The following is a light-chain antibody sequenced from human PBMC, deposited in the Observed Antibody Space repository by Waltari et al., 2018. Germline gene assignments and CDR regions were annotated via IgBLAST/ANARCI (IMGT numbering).Light chain of an antibody. CDR3: QQYNNWLPWT. Sequence: ETVMTQSPATLSVSPGERATLSCRASQTVSSNLAWYQQKPGQAPRLLIYVASTRATGIPARFSGSGSGTQFTLTISSLQSEDFAVYYCQQYNNWLPWTFGQGTKVEIK. CDR2: VAS. J-gene: IGKJ1*01. V-gene: IGKV3-15*01. CDR1: QTVSSN.